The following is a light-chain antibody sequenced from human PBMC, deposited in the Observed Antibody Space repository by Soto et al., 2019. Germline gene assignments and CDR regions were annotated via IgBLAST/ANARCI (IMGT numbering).Light chain of an antibody. Sequence: DIQMTQSPSSLSASVGDRVTITCRASQGITNYLAWYQQKPGTVPKLLIYAESTLQSGVPSRFSGSRSGTDFTLTISSLQPEDVATYYCQKYDSAPLTFGPGTKVDIK. CDR3: QKYDSAPLT. V-gene: IGKV1-27*01. J-gene: IGKJ3*01. CDR1: QGITNY. CDR2: AES.